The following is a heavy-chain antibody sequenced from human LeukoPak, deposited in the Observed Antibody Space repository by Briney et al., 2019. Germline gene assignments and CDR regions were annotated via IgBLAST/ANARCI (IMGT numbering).Heavy chain of an antibody. CDR2: ITASGTAM. V-gene: IGHV3-48*01. Sequence: GGSLRLSCAASGFTFSSYSMNWVRQAPGKGLEWVSHITASGTAMFYADSVKGRFTISRDNAKNSLYLQMNSLRAEDTAVYYCARRTEGLDYWGQGTLVTVSS. D-gene: IGHD1-14*01. J-gene: IGHJ4*02. CDR3: ARRTEGLDY. CDR1: GFTFSSYS.